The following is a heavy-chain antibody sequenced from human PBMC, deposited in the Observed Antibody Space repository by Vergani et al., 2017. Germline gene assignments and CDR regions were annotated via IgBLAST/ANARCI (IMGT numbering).Heavy chain of an antibody. CDR3: ARAGCSSTSCYTGGESGNWFDP. CDR1: GGSFSGYY. J-gene: IGHJ5*02. D-gene: IGHD2-2*02. V-gene: IGHV4-34*01. CDR2: INHSGST. Sequence: QVQLQQWGAGLLKPSETLSLTCAVYGGSFSGYYWSWIRHPPGKGLEWIGEINHSGSTNYNPSLKSRVTISVDTSKNQFSLKLSSVTAADTAVYYCARAGCSSTSCYTGGESGNWFDPWGQGTLVTVSS.